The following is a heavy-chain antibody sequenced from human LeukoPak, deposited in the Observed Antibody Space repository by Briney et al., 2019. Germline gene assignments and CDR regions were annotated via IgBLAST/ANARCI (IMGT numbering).Heavy chain of an antibody. V-gene: IGHV3-30-3*01. CDR3: ARDGMIVDEWFAGPDY. J-gene: IGHJ4*02. CDR2: ISYDGSNK. Sequence: PGGSLRLSCAASGFTFSSYAMHWVRQAPGKGLEWVAVISYDGSNKYYADSVKGRFTISRDNSKNTLYLQVNSLRAEDTAVYYCARDGMIVDEWFAGPDYWGQGTLVTVSS. CDR1: GFTFSSYA. D-gene: IGHD3-22*01.